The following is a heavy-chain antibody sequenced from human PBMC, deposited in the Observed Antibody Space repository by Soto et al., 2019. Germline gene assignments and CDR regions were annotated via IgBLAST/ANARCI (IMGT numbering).Heavy chain of an antibody. Sequence: PSETLSLTCTVSGGSISTGGYYWSWIRQHPGKGLEWIGYIYYSASTNYNPSLKSRVTISVDTSKNQFSLKLSSVTAADTAVYYCVRTNYGSGSYYNWFDPWGQGTLVTVSS. CDR3: VRTNYGSGSYYNWFDP. CDR1: GGSISTGGYY. D-gene: IGHD3-10*01. V-gene: IGHV4-61*08. J-gene: IGHJ5*02. CDR2: IYYSAST.